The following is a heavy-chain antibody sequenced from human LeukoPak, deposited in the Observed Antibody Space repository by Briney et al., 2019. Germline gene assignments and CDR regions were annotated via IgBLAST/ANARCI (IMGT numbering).Heavy chain of an antibody. Sequence: PGGSLRLSCAASGFTFSGFSMNWVRQTPGKGLEWVSSISSRSSNIYYADSMKGRFTISRDNAKNSLYLQMNSLRAEDTAVYYCARVGEQLGLDYWGQGTLVTVSS. D-gene: IGHD3-10*01. CDR1: GFTFSGFS. V-gene: IGHV3-21*01. CDR3: ARVGEQLGLDY. J-gene: IGHJ4*02. CDR2: ISSRSSNI.